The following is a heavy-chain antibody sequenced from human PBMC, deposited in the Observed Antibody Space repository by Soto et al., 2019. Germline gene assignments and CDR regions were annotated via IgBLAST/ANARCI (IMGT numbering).Heavy chain of an antibody. CDR3: AKLSDAERDSPVLIVLDS. CDR2: IYHTGSI. CDR1: GVSLSGHF. J-gene: IGHJ4*02. Sequence: PLQTLSLTCSVSGVSLSGHFWNWILQTTGRGLEWIGYIYHTGSIQYNPSLKSRFTMSIDTSKSQFSLKLKSGAAADTATYYIAKLSDAERDSPVLIVLDSWGQGALVTVSS. D-gene: IGHD2-15*01. V-gene: IGHV4-59*11.